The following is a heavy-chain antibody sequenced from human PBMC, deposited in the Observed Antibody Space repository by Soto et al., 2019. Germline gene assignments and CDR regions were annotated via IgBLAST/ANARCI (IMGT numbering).Heavy chain of an antibody. D-gene: IGHD6-13*01. CDR1: GFTFSSYA. V-gene: IGHV3-23*01. Sequence: GGSLRLSCAASGFTFSSYAMSWVRQAPGKGLEWVSAISGSGGSTYYADSVKGRFTISRDNSKNTLYLQMNSLRAEDTAVYYCAKDLDVAAQNRLPEYFQHWGQGTLVTVSS. J-gene: IGHJ1*01. CDR2: ISGSGGST. CDR3: AKDLDVAAQNRLPEYFQH.